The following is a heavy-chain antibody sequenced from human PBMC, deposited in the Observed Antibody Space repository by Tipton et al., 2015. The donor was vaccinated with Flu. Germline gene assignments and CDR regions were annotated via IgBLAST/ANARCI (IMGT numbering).Heavy chain of an antibody. D-gene: IGHD6-19*01. J-gene: IGHJ4*02. CDR1: GDSISTTIYY. Sequence: TLSLTCTVSGDSISTTIYYWGWVRQPPGKGLEWIGSIYTSGNTNYSPSLKSRVTMSVDTSKNQFSLKLSSMTAADTAVYYCARGQGNSGWRYFDYWGQGTLVTVSS. V-gene: IGHV4-39*07. CDR2: IYTSGNT. CDR3: ARGQGNSGWRYFDY.